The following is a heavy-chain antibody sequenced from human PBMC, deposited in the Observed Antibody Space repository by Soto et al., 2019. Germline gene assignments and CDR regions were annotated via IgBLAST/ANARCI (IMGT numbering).Heavy chain of an antibody. Sequence: GPVKVSCKASGYTFTRYTMNWVRQAPGQRLEWMGWINPDNGNTKSSQKFQDRVIITRDTSASTAYMDLSSLRSEDTAVYYCARGIATGQLDPWGQGTLVTVSS. J-gene: IGHJ5*02. CDR2: INPDNGNT. CDR1: GYTFTRYT. CDR3: ARGIATGQLDP. V-gene: IGHV1-3*01. D-gene: IGHD2-15*01.